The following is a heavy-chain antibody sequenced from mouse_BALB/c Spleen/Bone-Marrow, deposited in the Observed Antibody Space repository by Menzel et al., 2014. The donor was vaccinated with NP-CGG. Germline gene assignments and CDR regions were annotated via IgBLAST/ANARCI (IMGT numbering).Heavy chain of an antibody. V-gene: IGHV1S29*02. D-gene: IGHD1-2*01. CDR1: GYTFTDYN. J-gene: IGHJ3*01. Sequence: EVKVVDSGPELVKPGASVKVSCKASGYTFTDYNMHWVKQSHGKSLEWIGYIYPYNGGTGYNQKFKSKATLTVDNSSSTAYMELRSLTSEDSAVYCCARRFITTAAWFAYWGQGTLVTVSA. CDR3: ARRFITTAAWFAY. CDR2: IYPYNGGT.